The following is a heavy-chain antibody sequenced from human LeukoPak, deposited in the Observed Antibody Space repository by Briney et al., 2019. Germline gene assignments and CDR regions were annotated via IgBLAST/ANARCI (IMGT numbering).Heavy chain of an antibody. Sequence: GASLQISCKGSGYSFTSYWIGWGRQVPGKGLEWMGIIYPGDSDTRYSPSFQGQVTISADKSISTAYLQWSSLKASDTAMYYCARHEIYGDYGYWGQGTLVTVSS. CDR1: GYSFTSYW. D-gene: IGHD4-17*01. CDR3: ARHEIYGDYGY. J-gene: IGHJ4*02. CDR2: IYPGDSDT. V-gene: IGHV5-51*01.